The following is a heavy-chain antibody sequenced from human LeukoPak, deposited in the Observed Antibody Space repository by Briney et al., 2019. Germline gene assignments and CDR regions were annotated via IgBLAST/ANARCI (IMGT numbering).Heavy chain of an antibody. D-gene: IGHD7-27*01. CDR2: IIPIFGTA. CDR1: GYTFRDFG. J-gene: IGHJ4*02. Sequence: SVKVSCKASGYTFRDFGISWVRQAPGQGLEWMGGIIPIFGTANYAQKFQGRVTITADESTSTAYMELSSLRSEDTAVYYCARAPRSWGFDYWGQGTLVTVSS. CDR3: ARAPRSWGFDY. V-gene: IGHV1-69*13.